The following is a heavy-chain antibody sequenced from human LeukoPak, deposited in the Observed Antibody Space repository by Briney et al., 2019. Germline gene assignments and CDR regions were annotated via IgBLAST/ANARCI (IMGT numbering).Heavy chain of an antibody. CDR3: VRWQDI. J-gene: IGHJ3*02. CDR1: GCTFSSYW. CDR2: IKTDGTDA. V-gene: IGHV3-74*01. Sequence: PGGSLSLSCTASGCTFSSYWKHWVRHAPGQGMGWVSRIKTDGTDASYAESVKGRFTVSRDNAKNTLHLQMNSLRAEDTAVYYCVRWQDIWGQGTMVTVSS.